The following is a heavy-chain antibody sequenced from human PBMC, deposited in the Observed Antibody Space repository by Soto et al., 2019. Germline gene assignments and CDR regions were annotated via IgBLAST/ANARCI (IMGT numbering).Heavy chain of an antibody. CDR2: ISSSGSTI. Sequence: GGSLRLSCAASGFTFSSYEMNWVRQAPGKGLEWVSYISSSGSTIYYADSVKGRFTISRDNAKNSLYLQMNSLRAEDTAVYYCARDLIVVVPAAIHYYYYGMDVWGQGTTVTVSS. V-gene: IGHV3-48*03. CDR1: GFTFSSYE. D-gene: IGHD2-2*02. J-gene: IGHJ6*02. CDR3: ARDLIVVVPAAIHYYYYGMDV.